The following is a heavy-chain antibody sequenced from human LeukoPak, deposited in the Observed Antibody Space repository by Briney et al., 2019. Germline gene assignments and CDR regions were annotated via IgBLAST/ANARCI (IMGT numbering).Heavy chain of an antibody. CDR1: GDSISSYY. D-gene: IGHD4-17*01. Sequence: SETLSLTCTVSGDSISSYYWNWIRLPPGKGLEWIGSILNSGSTNYTHSLRSRVTISVDTSKNEFSLRVKSVTAADTAVYYCARRPSGANWLDPRGQGTLVTVSS. CDR3: ARRPSGANWLDP. J-gene: IGHJ5*02. V-gene: IGHV4-59*01. CDR2: ILNSGST.